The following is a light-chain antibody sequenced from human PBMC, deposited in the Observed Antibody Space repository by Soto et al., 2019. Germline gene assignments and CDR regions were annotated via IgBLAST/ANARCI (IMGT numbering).Light chain of an antibody. J-gene: IGLJ2*01. CDR3: SSYTSISTLDVV. CDR1: SSDVGGYNY. Sequence: QSVLTQPASVSGSPGQSITISCTGTSSDVGGYNYVSWYQQHPGKAPKFIIYDVSNRPSGVSNRFSGSKSGNTASLTISGRQAEDEADYYCSSYTSISTLDVVFGGGTKLTVL. CDR2: DVS. V-gene: IGLV2-14*03.